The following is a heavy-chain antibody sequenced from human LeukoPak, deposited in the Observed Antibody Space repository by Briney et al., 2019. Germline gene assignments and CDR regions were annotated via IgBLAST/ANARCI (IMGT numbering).Heavy chain of an antibody. CDR3: ASHSYGYNH. CDR1: GIIITSYW. J-gene: IGHJ5*02. V-gene: IGHV3-7*01. CDR2: IKQDGSEK. D-gene: IGHD3-16*01. Sequence: GGSPRLFCAASGIIITSYWMSWVRQTPGKGLEWVANIKQDGSEKNYVDSVKGRFTIFRDNARNSLYLQMNSLRAEDTAVYYCASHSYGYNHWGQGTLVIVSS.